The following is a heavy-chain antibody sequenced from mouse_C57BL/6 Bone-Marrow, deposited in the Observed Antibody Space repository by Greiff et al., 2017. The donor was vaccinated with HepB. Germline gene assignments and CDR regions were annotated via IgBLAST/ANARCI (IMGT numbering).Heavy chain of an antibody. V-gene: IGHV1-81*01. Sequence: VKLMESGAELARPGASVKLSCKASGYTFTSYGISWVKQRTGQGLEWIGEIYPRSGNTYYNEKFKGKATLTADKSSSTAYMELRSLTSEDSAVYFCARLYYGSSLYAMDYWGQGTSVTVSS. CDR1: GYTFTSYG. J-gene: IGHJ4*01. CDR2: IYPRSGNT. CDR3: ARLYYGSSLYAMDY. D-gene: IGHD1-1*01.